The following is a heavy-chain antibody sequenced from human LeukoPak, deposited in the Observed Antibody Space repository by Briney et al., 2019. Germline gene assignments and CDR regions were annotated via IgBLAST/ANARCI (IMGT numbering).Heavy chain of an antibody. V-gene: IGHV4-59*08. CDR3: ARQGIVGATLDAFDI. D-gene: IGHD1-26*01. Sequence: PSETLSLTCTVSGGSISSYYWSWIRQPPGKGLEWLGHINYSGSTNYNPSLKSRVTISVDTSKNQFSLKLSSVTAADTAVYYCARQGIVGATLDAFDIWGQGTMVTVFS. CDR2: INYSGST. J-gene: IGHJ3*02. CDR1: GGSISSYY.